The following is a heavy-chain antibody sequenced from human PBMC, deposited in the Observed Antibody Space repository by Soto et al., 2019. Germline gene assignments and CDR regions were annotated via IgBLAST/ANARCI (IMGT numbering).Heavy chain of an antibody. J-gene: IGHJ4*02. CDR3: ARIQLDTIMALDY. CDR2: VWSNGTLK. Sequence: QVQLVESGGGVVQPGGSLRLSCAASGFTFDAYGFHWVRQAPGKGLEWVAVVWSNGTLKYYADSVKGRFTISRDSSKRGLNLPMNSLRADDTAVSYCARIQLDTIMALDYWGQGTLVTVSS. V-gene: IGHV3-33*01. CDR1: GFTFDAYG. D-gene: IGHD1-1*01.